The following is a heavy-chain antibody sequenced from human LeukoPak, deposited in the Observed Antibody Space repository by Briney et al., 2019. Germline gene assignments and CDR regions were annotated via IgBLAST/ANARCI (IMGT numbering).Heavy chain of an antibody. Sequence: PGGSLRLSCAASGFTFSSNGMHWVRQAPGKGLEWVAFIRYDGSNKYYADSVKGRFTISRDNSKNTLYLQMNSLRAEDTAVYYCAKDLLSLQLPQYFQHWGQGTLVTVSS. CDR1: GFTFSSNG. J-gene: IGHJ1*01. V-gene: IGHV3-30*02. D-gene: IGHD2-2*01. CDR3: AKDLLSLQLPQYFQH. CDR2: IRYDGSNK.